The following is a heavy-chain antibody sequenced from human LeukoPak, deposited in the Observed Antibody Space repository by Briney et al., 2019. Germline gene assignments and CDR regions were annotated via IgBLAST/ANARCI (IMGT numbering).Heavy chain of an antibody. CDR1: GGSINSHSYY. Sequence: SETLSLTCTVSGGSINSHSYYWGWIRQPPGKGLERIGSVYYDGTSYSNPSLKSRVAVFVDTSRDQFSLDLSFVTAADTALYYCVRHISTNTGYFDSCGQGTLVSVSS. CDR2: VYYDGTS. J-gene: IGHJ4*02. V-gene: IGHV4-39*01. CDR3: VRHISTNTGYFDS. D-gene: IGHD5-24*01.